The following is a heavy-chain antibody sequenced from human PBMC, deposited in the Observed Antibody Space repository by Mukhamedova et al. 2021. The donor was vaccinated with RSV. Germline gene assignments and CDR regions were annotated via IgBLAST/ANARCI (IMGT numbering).Heavy chain of an antibody. D-gene: IGHD4/OR15-4a*01. J-gene: IGHJ4*02. CDR3: AKLAGANNERAAY. Sequence: GLEWVSNVHSGGGVTHYADSVKGRFTISRDDSRKTLYLQMDNLRAEDTAIYYCAKLAGANNERAAYWGQGTLVTVSP. V-gene: IGHV3-23*01. CDR2: VHSGGGVT.